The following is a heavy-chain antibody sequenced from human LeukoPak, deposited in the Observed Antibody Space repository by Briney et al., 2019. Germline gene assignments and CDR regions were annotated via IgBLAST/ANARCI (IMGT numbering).Heavy chain of an antibody. V-gene: IGHV1-18*01. D-gene: IGHD4-23*01. CDR2: ISGYNSNT. J-gene: IGHJ6*03. CDR3: ARPYYGGNPHYYYIDV. CDR1: GYTFSSYG. Sequence: ASVKVSCKASGYTFSSYGITWVRQAPGQGLEWMGWISGYNSNTNYAQKFQDRVTMTTDTSTSTAYMELRSLKSDDTAVYYCARPYYGGNPHYYYIDVWGKGTTVTVSS.